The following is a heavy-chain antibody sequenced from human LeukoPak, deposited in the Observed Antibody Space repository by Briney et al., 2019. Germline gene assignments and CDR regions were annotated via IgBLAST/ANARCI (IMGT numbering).Heavy chain of an antibody. CDR2: ISRSDGST. V-gene: IGHV3-23*01. J-gene: IGHJ4*02. D-gene: IGHD3-9*01. Sequence: PGLSLRLSCAASGFVFSSYAMSWVRQAPGKGLEWVSTISRSDGSTYYADSVKGRFTISRDNSKNTLFLQMNSLEVEDTAVYYSAKGRERTDWYNFDYWGQGTLVTVSS. CDR3: AKGRERTDWYNFDY. CDR1: GFVFSSYA.